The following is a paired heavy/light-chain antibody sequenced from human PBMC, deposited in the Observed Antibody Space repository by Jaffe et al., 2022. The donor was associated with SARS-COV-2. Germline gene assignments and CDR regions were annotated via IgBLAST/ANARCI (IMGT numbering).Light chain of an antibody. CDR2: STN. J-gene: IGLJ3*02. V-gene: IGLV8-61*01. CDR1: SGSVSTSYY. CDR3: VLYISSGIWV. Sequence: QTVVTQEPSFSVSPGGTVTLTCGLSSGSVSTSYYPSWYQQTPGQAPRTLIYSTNTRSSGVPDRFSGSILGNKAALTITGAQADDESDYYCVLYISSGIWVFGGGTKLTVL.
Heavy chain of an antibody. CDR1: GYTFTTYA. CDR2: INTNTGHP. Sequence: QVQLVQSGSELKKPGASVKLSCKASGYTFTTYAMNWVRQAPGQGLEWMGWINTNTGHPTYARDFTGRFVFSLDTSVSTAYLQISSLKAEDTAVYYCARVLWSDNYSVFDYWGQGTLVTVSS. CDR3: ARVLWSDNYSVFDY. V-gene: IGHV7-4-1*02. J-gene: IGHJ4*02. D-gene: IGHD3-3*01.